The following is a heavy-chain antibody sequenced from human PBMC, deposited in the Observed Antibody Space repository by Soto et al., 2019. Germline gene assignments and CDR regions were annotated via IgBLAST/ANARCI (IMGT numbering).Heavy chain of an antibody. CDR1: GFTFSSFA. CDR2: ITFRGDYT. Sequence: EVQLLESGGGLVQPGGSLRLSCAASGFTFSSFAMSWVRQAPGKGLEWLAGITFRGDYTYYADSVKGRLTLSRDNSRNRLDLEMNSLQVEDTALSYCAKLGTMGVFESWGQGTLLTVSS. D-gene: IGHD3-10*01. CDR3: AKLGTMGVFES. V-gene: IGHV3-23*01. J-gene: IGHJ4*02.